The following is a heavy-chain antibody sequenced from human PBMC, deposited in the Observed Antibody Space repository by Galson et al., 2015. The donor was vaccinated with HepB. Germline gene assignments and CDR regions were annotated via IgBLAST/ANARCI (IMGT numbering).Heavy chain of an antibody. J-gene: IGHJ5*02. D-gene: IGHD3-10*01. CDR3: ARGVLLWFGEFVRNNWFDP. CDR1: GGSFSGYY. Sequence: ETLSLTCAVYGGSFSGYYWSWIRQPPGKGLEWIGEINHSGSTNYNPSLKSRVTISVDTSKNQFSLKLSSVTAADTAVYYCARGVLLWFGEFVRNNWFDPWGQGTLVTVSS. V-gene: IGHV4-34*01. CDR2: INHSGST.